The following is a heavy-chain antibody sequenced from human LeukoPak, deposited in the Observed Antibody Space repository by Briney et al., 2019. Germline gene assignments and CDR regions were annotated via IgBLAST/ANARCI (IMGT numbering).Heavy chain of an antibody. J-gene: IGHJ4*02. D-gene: IGHD3-22*01. CDR1: GYTFTGCY. Sequence: ASVKVSCTASGYTFTGCYMHWVRQAPGQGLEWMGRINPNSGGTNYAQKFQGRVTMTRDTSISTVYMELSRLRSDDTAVYYCARVGYYESSGYYEYWGQGTLVTVSS. CDR3: ARVGYYESSGYYEY. V-gene: IGHV1-2*06. CDR2: INPNSGGT.